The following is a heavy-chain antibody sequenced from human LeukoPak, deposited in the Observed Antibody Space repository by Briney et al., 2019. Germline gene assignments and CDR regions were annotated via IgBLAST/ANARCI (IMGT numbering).Heavy chain of an antibody. D-gene: IGHD3-22*01. CDR2: FDPGDGET. CDR1: GYTLTELS. Sequence: GASVKVSCKVSGYTLTELSMHWVRQAPGKGLEWMGGFDPGDGETIYAQKFQGRVTMTEDTSTDTAYMELSSLRSEDTAVYYCATQGFNYYDSSGHPLHFDYWGQGTLVTVSS. CDR3: ATQGFNYYDSSGHPLHFDY. J-gene: IGHJ4*02. V-gene: IGHV1-24*01.